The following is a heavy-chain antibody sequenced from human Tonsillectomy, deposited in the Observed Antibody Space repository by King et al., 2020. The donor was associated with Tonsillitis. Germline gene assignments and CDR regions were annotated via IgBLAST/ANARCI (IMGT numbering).Heavy chain of an antibody. CDR2: INSDGSST. CDR3: ARVYTYGDTDAFDF. Sequence: VQLVESGGGLVQPGGSLRLSCAASGFTFSSYWMHWVRQAPGKGLVWVSRINSDGSSTTYADSVKGRFTISRDNAKNTLYLQMNSLRAEDTAVYYCARVYTYGDTDAFDFWGRGTLGSVSS. D-gene: IGHD5-18*01. CDR1: GFTFSSYW. J-gene: IGHJ3*01. V-gene: IGHV3-74*01.